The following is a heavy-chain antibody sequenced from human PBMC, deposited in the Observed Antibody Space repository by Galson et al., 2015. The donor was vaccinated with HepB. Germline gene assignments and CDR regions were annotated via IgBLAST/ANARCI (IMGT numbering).Heavy chain of an antibody. V-gene: IGHV1-18*01. J-gene: IGHJ6*02. Sequence: SVKVSCKASGYTFTSYGISWVRQAPGQGLEWMGWISAYNGNTNYAQKLQGRVTMTTDTSTSTAYMELRSLRSDDTAVYYCARDLAGVTIFGVVIPIRGYGMDVWGQGTTVAVSS. CDR1: GYTFTSYG. CDR3: ARDLAGVTIFGVVIPIRGYGMDV. D-gene: IGHD3-3*01. CDR2: ISAYNGNT.